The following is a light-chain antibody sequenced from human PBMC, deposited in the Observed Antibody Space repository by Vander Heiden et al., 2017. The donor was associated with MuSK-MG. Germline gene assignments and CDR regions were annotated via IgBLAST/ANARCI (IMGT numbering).Light chain of an antibody. CDR2: AAS. J-gene: IGKJ5*01. CDR1: QSISSY. V-gene: IGKV1-39*01. CDR3: QQSYSTPQT. Sequence: DIQMTQSPSSLSASVGDRVTITCRASQSISSYLNWYQQKPGKAPKLLIYAASSLQSGVPSRFSGSGSGTDFTLTISSLQPEDFATYYCQQSYSTPQTFGQGTRLXIK.